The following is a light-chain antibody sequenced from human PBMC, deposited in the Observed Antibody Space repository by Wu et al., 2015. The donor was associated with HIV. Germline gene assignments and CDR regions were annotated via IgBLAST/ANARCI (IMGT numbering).Light chain of an antibody. V-gene: IGKV3-20*01. CDR1: QSVSSTY. CDR2: GVS. Sequence: EIVLTQSPGTLSLSPGERATLSCRASQSVSSTYLAWYQQKPGQAPRLLIYGVSSRATGIPDRFSASGSGTDFTLTIDRLEPEDFAVYYCQQYRSSPHTFGQGTELEIK. J-gene: IGKJ2*01. CDR3: QQYRSSPHT.